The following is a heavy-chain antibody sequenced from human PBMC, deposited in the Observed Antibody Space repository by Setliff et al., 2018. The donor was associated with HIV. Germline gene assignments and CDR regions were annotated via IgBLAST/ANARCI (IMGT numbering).Heavy chain of an antibody. J-gene: IGHJ5*02. Sequence: SETLSLTCTGSGGSISNSRYYWSWIRQPPGKGLEWIGSIYYSGSTYYNPSLKSRVTISVDTSKNQFSLKLSSVTAADAAVYYCASRVYYYDSSGYLREEGFDPWGQGTLVTVSS. CDR3: ASRVYYYDSSGYLREEGFDP. CDR1: GGSISNSRYY. CDR2: IYYSGST. D-gene: IGHD3-22*01. V-gene: IGHV4-39*01.